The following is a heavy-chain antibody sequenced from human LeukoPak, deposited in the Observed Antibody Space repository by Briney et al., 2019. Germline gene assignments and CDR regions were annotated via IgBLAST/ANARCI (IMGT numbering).Heavy chain of an antibody. V-gene: IGHV4-4*07. D-gene: IGHD3-10*01. CDR2: IHTSGST. CDR3: ARDAYYYGSGSYFLDY. J-gene: IGHJ4*02. Sequence: PSETLSLTCTVSGVSISSYYWSWIRQPAGKGLEWIGRIHTSGSTNYNPSLKSRVTMSVDTSKNQFSLKLSSVTAADTAVHYCARDAYYYGSGSYFLDYWGQGTLVTVSS. CDR1: GVSISSYY.